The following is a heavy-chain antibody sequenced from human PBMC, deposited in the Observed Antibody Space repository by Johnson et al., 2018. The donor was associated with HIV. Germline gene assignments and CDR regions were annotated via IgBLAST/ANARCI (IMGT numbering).Heavy chain of an antibody. D-gene: IGHD2-15*01. Sequence: VQLVESGGGVVHPGKSLRLSCAASGFTFDDYGMSWVRQAPGKGLEWVSGIGTAGDTYYPGSVKGRFTISRENAKNTLYLQMNSLRAEDTAVYYCARAPWVVAATLPGAFDIWGQGTMVTVSS. CDR1: GFTFDDYG. CDR3: ARAPWVVAATLPGAFDI. V-gene: IGHV3-13*01. J-gene: IGHJ3*02. CDR2: IGTAGDT.